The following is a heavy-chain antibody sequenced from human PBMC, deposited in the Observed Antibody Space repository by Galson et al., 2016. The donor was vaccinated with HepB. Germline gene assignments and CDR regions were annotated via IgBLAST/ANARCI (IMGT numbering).Heavy chain of an antibody. CDR1: GFDFSNYV. J-gene: IGHJ4*02. D-gene: IGHD3-16*01. Sequence: SLRLSCAASGFDFSNYVMHWVRQAPGRGLEWVSGITRSDDATHYADFVKGRFTISRDNSKNTLYLYMNNLTAGDTAIYYCGKHGGFDYWGQGALVTVSS. CDR3: GKHGGFDY. V-gene: IGHV3-23*01. CDR2: ITRSDDAT.